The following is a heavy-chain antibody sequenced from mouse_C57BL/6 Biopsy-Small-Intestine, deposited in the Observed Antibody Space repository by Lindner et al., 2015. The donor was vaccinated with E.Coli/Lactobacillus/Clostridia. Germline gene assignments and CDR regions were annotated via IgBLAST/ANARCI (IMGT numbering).Heavy chain of an antibody. V-gene: IGHV1-18*01. CDR2: INPNNGGT. J-gene: IGHJ4*01. CDR3: ARRGDDYYSYAMDY. D-gene: IGHD2-3*01. Sequence: VQLQESGPELVKPGASVKISCKASGYSFTGYYMNWVKQSPEKSLEWIGDINPNNGGTIYNQKFKGKATLTVDKSSSTAYMELRSLTSEDTAVYYCARRGDDYYSYAMDYWGQGTSVTVSS. CDR1: GYSFTGYY.